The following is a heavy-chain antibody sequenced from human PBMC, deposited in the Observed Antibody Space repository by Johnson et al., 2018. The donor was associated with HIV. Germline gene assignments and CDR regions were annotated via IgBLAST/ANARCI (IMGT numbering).Heavy chain of an antibody. CDR3: AKEAYYDEDFDS. J-gene: IGHJ3*02. Sequence: QVRLVESGGGVVHPGGSLRLSCAASGFTFNTYGMHWVRQAPGKGLEWVAFIRYDGGTKYYADSLKCRFTISRDNSKNTLYLKMNILSAEDTAVYFCAKEAYYDEDFDSWGQGTMVTVSS. V-gene: IGHV3-30*02. D-gene: IGHD3-3*01. CDR1: GFTFNTYG. CDR2: IRYDGGTK.